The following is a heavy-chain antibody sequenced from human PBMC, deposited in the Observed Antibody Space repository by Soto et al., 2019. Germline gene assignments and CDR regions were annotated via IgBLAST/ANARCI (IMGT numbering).Heavy chain of an antibody. CDR2: IYHSGST. CDR3: ARYDPGESPVHAFDI. V-gene: IGHV4-4*02. CDR1: GGSISSSNW. D-gene: IGHD3-10*01. Sequence: QVQLQESGPGLVKPSGTLCLSCTVCGGSISSSNWWSWVRQPPGKGLEWIGEIYHSGSTNYNPSLKSRVTISVDKSKNQFSLKLSSVTAADTAVYYCARYDPGESPVHAFDIWGQGTMVTVSS. J-gene: IGHJ3*02.